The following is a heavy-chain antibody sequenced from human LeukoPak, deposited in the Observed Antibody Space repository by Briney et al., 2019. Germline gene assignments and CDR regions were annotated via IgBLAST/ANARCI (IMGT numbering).Heavy chain of an antibody. J-gene: IGHJ3*02. CDR1: GGSISSYY. V-gene: IGHV4-4*07. CDR3: ARGPPDCSSTSCYAFDAFDI. CDR2: IYTSGST. D-gene: IGHD2-2*01. Sequence: SETLSLTCTVSGGSISSYYWSWIRQPAGKGLEWIGRIYTSGSTNYNPSLKRRVTMSVDTSKNQFSLKLSSVTAADTAVYYCARGPPDCSSTSCYAFDAFDIWGQGTMVTVSS.